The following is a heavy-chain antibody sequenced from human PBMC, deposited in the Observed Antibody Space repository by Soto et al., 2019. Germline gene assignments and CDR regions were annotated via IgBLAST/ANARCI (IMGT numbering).Heavy chain of an antibody. CDR1: GYSFTNYG. CDR2: ISAYNGNT. D-gene: IGHD6-19*01. J-gene: IGHJ6*03. Sequence: QDQLVQSGVEVKKPGASVKVSCKASGYSFTNYGITWVRQAPGQGFEWMGCISAYNGNTNYAQTFQGRVTMTTDASTSTAYLELSRLRSDDTAVYYCARDRGVAPPVAGNTHYYYYMDVWGKGTTVTVSS. V-gene: IGHV1-18*01. CDR3: ARDRGVAPPVAGNTHYYYYMDV.